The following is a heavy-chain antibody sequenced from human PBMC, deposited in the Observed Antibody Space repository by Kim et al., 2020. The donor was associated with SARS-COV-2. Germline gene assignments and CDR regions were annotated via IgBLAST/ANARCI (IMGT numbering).Heavy chain of an antibody. Sequence: GGSLRLSCAASGFTFSSYWMSWVRQAPGKGLEWVAHIDQDGSEKHYVDSVKGRFTISRDNAKNSVYLQMNSLRAEDSAVYYCARVRWEYESSHYRCFDPWGQGTLVTVSS. CDR1: GFTFSSYW. CDR3: ARVRWEYESSHYRCFDP. CDR2: IDQDGSEK. D-gene: IGHD3-22*01. V-gene: IGHV3-7*01. J-gene: IGHJ5*02.